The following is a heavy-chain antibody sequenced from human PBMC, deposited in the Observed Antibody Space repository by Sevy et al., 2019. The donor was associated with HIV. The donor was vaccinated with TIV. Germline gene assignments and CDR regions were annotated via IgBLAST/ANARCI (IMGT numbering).Heavy chain of an antibody. CDR1: DGSISSYY. CDR2: IYTSGST. D-gene: IGHD4-17*01. CDR3: ARVGDYGDYYYYYGMDV. Sequence: SETLSLTCTVSDGSISSYYWSWIRQPAGKGLEWIGRIYTSGSTNYNPSLKSRVTMSVDTSKNQFSLKLSSVTAADTAVYYCARVGDYGDYYYYYGMDVWGQGTTVTVSS. V-gene: IGHV4-4*07. J-gene: IGHJ6*02.